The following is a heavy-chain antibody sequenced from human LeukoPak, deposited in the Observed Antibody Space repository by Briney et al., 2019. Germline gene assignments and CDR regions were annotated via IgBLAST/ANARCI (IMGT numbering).Heavy chain of an antibody. CDR2: ISSSSSTI. J-gene: IGHJ4*02. CDR3: ARYGDFFDY. CDR1: GFTLSSYE. Sequence: QPGGSLRLSCAASGFTLSSYEMNWVRQAPGKGLEWVSYISSSSSTIYYADSVKGRFTISRDNAKNSLYLQMNSLRAEDTAVYYCARYGDFFDYWGQGTLVTVSS. V-gene: IGHV3-48*01. D-gene: IGHD4-17*01.